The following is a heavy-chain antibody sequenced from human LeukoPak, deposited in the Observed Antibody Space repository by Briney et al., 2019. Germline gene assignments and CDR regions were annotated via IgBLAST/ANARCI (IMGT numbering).Heavy chain of an antibody. Sequence: PGASVKVSCKASGGTFSSYAISWVRQAPGQGLEWMGGIIPIFGTANYAQKFQGRVTITADESTSTAYMELSSLRSEDTAVYYCARAGTPGYSSSWPVGYWGQGTLVTVSS. CDR1: GGTFSSYA. CDR2: IIPIFGTA. CDR3: ARAGTPGYSSSWPVGY. J-gene: IGHJ4*02. D-gene: IGHD6-13*01. V-gene: IGHV1-69*13.